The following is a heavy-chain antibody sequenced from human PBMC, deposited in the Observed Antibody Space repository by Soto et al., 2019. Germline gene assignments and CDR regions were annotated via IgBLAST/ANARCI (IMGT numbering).Heavy chain of an antibody. CDR1: GGTFRSYT. V-gene: IGHV1-69*02. CDR2: IIPILGIA. CDR3: ARAFRGSYGDFGAYFQH. D-gene: IGHD4-17*01. Sequence: QVQLVQSGAEVKKPGSSVKVSCKASGGTFRSYTISWVRQAPGQGLEWMGRIIPILGIAHYAQKFQGRVTITADKSTSAAYMELSSLRSEDTAVYYCARAFRGSYGDFGAYFQHWGQGTLVTGSS. J-gene: IGHJ1*01.